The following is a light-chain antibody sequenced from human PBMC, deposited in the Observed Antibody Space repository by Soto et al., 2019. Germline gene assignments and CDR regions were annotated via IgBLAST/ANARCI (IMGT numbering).Light chain of an antibody. V-gene: IGLV1-40*01. Sequence: QSVLTQPPSVSGSPGPRVTISCTGSSSNIGAGYDVHWYQQLPGTAPKLLIYGNSNRPAGVPDRCSGSKSGTSASLAITGLQAEDEADYYCQSYDSSRSVVFGGGTKLTVL. CDR2: GNS. CDR1: SSNIGAGYD. CDR3: QSYDSSRSVV. J-gene: IGLJ2*01.